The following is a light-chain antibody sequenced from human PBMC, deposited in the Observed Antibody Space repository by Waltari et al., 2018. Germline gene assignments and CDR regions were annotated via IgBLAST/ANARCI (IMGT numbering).Light chain of an antibody. CDR1: SSDVGGYKH. CDR2: DVS. CDR3: ISFTNSTTLI. Sequence: QSALTQPASVSGSPGQSITISCTGTSSDVGGYKHVSWYQQDPGKIPKLIIYDVSERRSGVSDRFSGYKSGNPASLTTAGVQAADATVYYCISFTNSTTLIFGGGTKLTV. V-gene: IGLV2-14*01. J-gene: IGLJ2*01.